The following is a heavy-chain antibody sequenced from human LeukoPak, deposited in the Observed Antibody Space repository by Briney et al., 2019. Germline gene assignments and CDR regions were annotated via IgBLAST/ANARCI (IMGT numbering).Heavy chain of an antibody. CDR3: ARWSGSYWDYYYYGMDV. J-gene: IGHJ6*02. CDR2: MNPNSGNT. Sequence: EASVKVSCKASGYTFTSYDINWVRQATGQGLEWMGWMNPNSGNTGYAQKFQGRVTMTRNTSISTAYMELSSLRPEDTAVYYCARWSGSYWDYYYYGMDVWGQGTTVTVSS. V-gene: IGHV1-8*01. D-gene: IGHD3-10*01. CDR1: GYTFTSYD.